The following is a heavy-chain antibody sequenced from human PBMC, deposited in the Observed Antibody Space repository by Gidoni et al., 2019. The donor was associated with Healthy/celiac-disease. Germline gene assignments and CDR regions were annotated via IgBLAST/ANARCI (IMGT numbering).Heavy chain of an antibody. CDR2: ISYDGSNK. CDR3: AKDGEGVGGIDY. V-gene: IGHV3-30*18. Sequence: QVQLVESGGGVVQPGRSLRLYCAASGCTFSSYGMHWVRQAPGKGLEWVAVISYDGSNKYYADSVKGRFTISSDNSTNTLYLQMNSLRAEDTAVYYCAKDGEGVGGIDYWGQGTLVTVSS. D-gene: IGHD3-16*01. J-gene: IGHJ4*02. CDR1: GCTFSSYG.